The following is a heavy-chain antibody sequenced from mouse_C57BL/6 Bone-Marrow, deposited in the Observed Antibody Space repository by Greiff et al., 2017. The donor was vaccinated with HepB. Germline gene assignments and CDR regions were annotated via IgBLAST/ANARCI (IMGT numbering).Heavy chain of an antibody. Sequence: VQLQQPGAELVKPGASVKLSCKASGYTFTSYWMHWVKQRPGQGLEWIGMIHPNSGSTNDNEKFKNKATMTVDKSSSTAYMQLSSLTSEDSAVYYCALKGGIVTESYYAMDNWDQGTSVTVSS. CDR3: ALKGGIVTESYYAMDN. D-gene: IGHD2-5*01. CDR2: IHPNSGST. J-gene: IGHJ4*01. V-gene: IGHV1-64*01. CDR1: GYTFTSYW.